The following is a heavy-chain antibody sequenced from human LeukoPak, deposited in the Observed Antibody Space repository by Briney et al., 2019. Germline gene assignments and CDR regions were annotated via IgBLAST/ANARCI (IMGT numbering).Heavy chain of an antibody. CDR2: IWYDGSNK. D-gene: IGHD1-1*01. CDR1: GFTFSSYA. Sequence: PGGSLRLSCAASGFTFSSYAMSWVRQAPGKGLEWVAVIWYDGSNKYYADSVKGRFTISRDNSKNTLYLQMNSLRAEDTAVYYCARLESPDYWGQGTLVTVSS. CDR3: ARLESPDY. J-gene: IGHJ4*02. V-gene: IGHV3-33*08.